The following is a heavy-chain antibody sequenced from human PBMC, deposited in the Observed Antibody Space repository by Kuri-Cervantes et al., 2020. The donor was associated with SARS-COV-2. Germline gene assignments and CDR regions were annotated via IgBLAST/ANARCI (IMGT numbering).Heavy chain of an antibody. D-gene: IGHD1-26*01. CDR2: IYDSGST. CDR3: ARWERLFPSDAFDI. V-gene: IGHV4-39*07. Sequence: SETLSLTCTVSGGSISSSGYYWGWIRQPPGKGLEWIGNIYDSGSTYYNPSLKSRVTISVDTSKNQFSLKLSSVTAADTAVYYCARWERLFPSDAFDIWGQGTMVTVSS. J-gene: IGHJ3*02. CDR1: GGSISSSGYY.